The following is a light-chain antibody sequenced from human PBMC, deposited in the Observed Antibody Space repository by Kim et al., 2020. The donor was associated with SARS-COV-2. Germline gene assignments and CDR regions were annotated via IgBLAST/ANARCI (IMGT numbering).Light chain of an antibody. CDR3: QHYHEFLYS. V-gene: IGKV1-5*03. CDR1: GYISTW. CDR2: RAS. Sequence: SAAAGDEVTDACRASGYISTWLAWYQQRPGKAPELLISRASDLQTGVQSRFRGSGSGTEFNLTITNRQPEDFATYYCQHYHEFLYSFGQGTKLEI. J-gene: IGKJ2*03.